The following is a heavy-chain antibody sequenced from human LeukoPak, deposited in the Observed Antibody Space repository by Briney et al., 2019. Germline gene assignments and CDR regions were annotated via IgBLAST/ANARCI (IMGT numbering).Heavy chain of an antibody. J-gene: IGHJ4*02. D-gene: IGHD5-12*01. Sequence: GGSLRLSCEASAFTFSSYWMSWVRQAPGKGLKWVANIKEDGSEINYVDSVKARFIISRDNAKNSLSLQMDSLRAEDTAVYYCVRDGGVSGYDLLDYWGQGTLVTVSS. CDR1: AFTFSSYW. CDR3: VRDGGVSGYDLLDY. V-gene: IGHV3-7*01. CDR2: IKEDGSEI.